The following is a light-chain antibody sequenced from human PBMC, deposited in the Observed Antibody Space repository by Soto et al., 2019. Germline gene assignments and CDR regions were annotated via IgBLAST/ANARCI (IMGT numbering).Light chain of an antibody. CDR2: DVT. CDR3: SSYTISTLV. Sequence: QSALTQPASVSGSPGQSITISCTGTSSDINTYIYISWYQQHPGKAPKLIIYDVTNRPPGVSNRFSGSKSGNTASLTISGLQAEDEADYYCSSYTISTLVFATGTKVTVL. J-gene: IGLJ1*01. V-gene: IGLV2-14*03. CDR1: SSDINTYIY.